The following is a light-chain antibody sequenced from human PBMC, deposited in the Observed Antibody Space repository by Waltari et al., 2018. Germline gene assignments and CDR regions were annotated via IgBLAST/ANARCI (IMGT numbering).Light chain of an antibody. J-gene: IGLJ1*01. CDR2: RDN. Sequence: SYELTQPPSVSVSPGQTARISCPGDTFPGQFAYWYQQKAGQAPVLVIFRDNERPAGIPERFSGSSSGTTVILTINGVQAEDEADYYCQSRDSSGTYVFGTGTKVTVL. CDR1: TFPGQF. V-gene: IGLV3-25*03. CDR3: QSRDSSGTYV.